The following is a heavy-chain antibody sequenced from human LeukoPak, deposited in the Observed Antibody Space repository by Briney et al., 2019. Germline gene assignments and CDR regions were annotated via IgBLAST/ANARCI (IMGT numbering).Heavy chain of an antibody. D-gene: IGHD5-18*01. CDR2: INPNSGGT. J-gene: IGHJ4*02. Sequence: ASVKVSCKASGYTFTGYYMHWVRQAPGQGLEWMGWINPNSGGTNYAQKFQGRVTMTRDTSISTAYMELSRLRSDDTAVYYCARVFSAMAYFDYWGQGTLVTVSS. CDR1: GYTFTGYY. CDR3: ARVFSAMAYFDY. V-gene: IGHV1-2*02.